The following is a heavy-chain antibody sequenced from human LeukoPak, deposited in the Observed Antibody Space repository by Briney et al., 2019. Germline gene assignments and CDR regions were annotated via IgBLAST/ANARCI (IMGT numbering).Heavy chain of an antibody. J-gene: IGHJ3*02. CDR1: GFTFSSYA. Sequence: PGGSLRLSCAASGFTFSSYAMSWVRQAPGKGLEWVSAISGSGGSTYYADSVKGRFTISRDNSKNTLYLQMNSLRAEDTAVYYCAIFRGIVVTKGKDAFDIWGQGTMVTVSS. CDR3: AIFRGIVVTKGKDAFDI. D-gene: IGHD3-22*01. CDR2: ISGSGGST. V-gene: IGHV3-23*01.